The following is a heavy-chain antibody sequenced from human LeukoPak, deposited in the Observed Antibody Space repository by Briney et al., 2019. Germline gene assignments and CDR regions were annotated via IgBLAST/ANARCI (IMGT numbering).Heavy chain of an antibody. J-gene: IGHJ4*02. D-gene: IGHD2-21*01. CDR1: GFTFNTHA. CDR3: AKGGPRFGYSFGD. V-gene: IGHV3-23*01. CDR2: ISDTGELT. Sequence: PGGSLRLSCAASGFTFNTHALSWVRQAPGKGLEWVAAISDTGELTYSADSVRGRFAISRDNSKNTVFLQISRLRAEDTALYYCAKGGPRFGYSFGDWGQGTLVTVSS.